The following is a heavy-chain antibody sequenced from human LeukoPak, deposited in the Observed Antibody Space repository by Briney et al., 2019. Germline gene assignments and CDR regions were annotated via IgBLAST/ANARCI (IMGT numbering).Heavy chain of an antibody. D-gene: IGHD6-19*01. V-gene: IGHV3-23*01. CDR2: ITASGGNS. CDR1: GFTFSSYA. CDR3: AKARRYTSDLDY. J-gene: IGHJ4*02. Sequence: PGGSLRLSCAASGFTFSSYALSWVRQTPGKGLEWVSAITASGGNSCYTDSVKGRFTISRDISKSTLYLQLNSLRAEDTAVYYCAKARRYTSDLDYWGQGTLVTVSS.